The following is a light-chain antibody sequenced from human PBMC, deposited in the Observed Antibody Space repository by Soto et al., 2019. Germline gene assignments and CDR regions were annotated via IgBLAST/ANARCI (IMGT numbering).Light chain of an antibody. CDR2: DVS. V-gene: IGLV2-14*01. CDR1: RSDVGGYNY. J-gene: IGLJ3*02. CDR3: SSYTSQSTVV. Sequence: QSALTQPASVSGSPGQSIAICCTGTRSDVGGYNYVSWYQQPPGKAPKLIIYDVSDRPSGVSTRFSGSKSGNTASLTISGLQADDEADYYCSSYTSQSTVVFGGGTKLTVL.